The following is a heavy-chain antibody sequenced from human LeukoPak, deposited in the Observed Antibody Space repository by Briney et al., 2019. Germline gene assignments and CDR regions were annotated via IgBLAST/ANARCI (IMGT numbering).Heavy chain of an antibody. CDR2: ISVYDGKT. J-gene: IGHJ4*02. CDR3: AREGEYYGSGSHPDY. CDR1: GYTFTKYT. D-gene: IGHD3-10*01. Sequence: ASVKVSCKASGYTFTKYTVTWVRQAPGQGLEWMGWISVYDGKTNYPQDFQGRVTMTTDTSTNTVFMELRSLRSDDSAVYYCAREGEYYGSGSHPDYWGQGTLVIVSS. V-gene: IGHV1-18*01.